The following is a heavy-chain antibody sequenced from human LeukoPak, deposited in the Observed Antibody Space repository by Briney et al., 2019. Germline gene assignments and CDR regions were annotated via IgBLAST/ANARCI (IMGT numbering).Heavy chain of an antibody. D-gene: IGHD2-2*01. Sequence: GGSLRLSCTASGFTFGDYAMSWFRQAPGKGLEWVGFIRSKAYGGTTEYAASVKGRFTISRDDSKSIAYLQMNSLRAEDTAVYYCARESESPLCSSTSCYGDYGMDVWGQGTTVTVSS. V-gene: IGHV3-49*03. CDR3: ARESESPLCSSTSCYGDYGMDV. J-gene: IGHJ6*02. CDR2: IRSKAYGGTT. CDR1: GFTFGDYA.